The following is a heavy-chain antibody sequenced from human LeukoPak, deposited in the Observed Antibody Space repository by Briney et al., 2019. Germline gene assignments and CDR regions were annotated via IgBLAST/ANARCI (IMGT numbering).Heavy chain of an antibody. CDR1: GFTSRRYW. CDR2: INQDGSQK. Sequence: PGGSLRLSCEVSGFTSRRYWTSWVRQAPGKGLEWVANINQDGSQKYYVDSVKGRFTISRDNAKNSLYLQMNSLRAEDTAVYYCARWLSCFDYWGQGTLVTVSS. D-gene: IGHD5-12*01. J-gene: IGHJ4*02. V-gene: IGHV3-7*01. CDR3: ARWLSCFDY.